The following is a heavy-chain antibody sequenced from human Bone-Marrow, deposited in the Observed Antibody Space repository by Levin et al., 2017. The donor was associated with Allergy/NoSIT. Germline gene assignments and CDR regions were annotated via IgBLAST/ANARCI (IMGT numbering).Heavy chain of an antibody. Sequence: GESLKISCKASGYRFNNYGINWVRQAPGQGLQWMGWINTNTGKPMYAQGSTGRFVFSVDTSVTTAYLQITSLQANDSAVYYCARELHFYSSGVDYWGQGTLVTVSS. D-gene: IGHD3-22*01. CDR1: GYRFNNYG. CDR3: ARELHFYSSGVDY. V-gene: IGHV7-4-1*02. J-gene: IGHJ4*02. CDR2: INTNTGKP.